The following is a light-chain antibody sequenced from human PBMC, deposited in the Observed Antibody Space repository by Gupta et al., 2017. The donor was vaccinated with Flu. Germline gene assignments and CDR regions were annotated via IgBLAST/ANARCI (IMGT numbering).Light chain of an antibody. J-gene: IGLJ3*02. CDR2: RNN. CDR1: SSNIGSNY. CDR3: AAWDDSLSGWV. Sequence: QSVLTQPPSASGTPGQRVTISCSGSSSNIGSNYVYWYQQLPGTAPKLLIYRNNQRPSGVPDRFSGPKSGTSASLAISGRRSEDEADYYWAAWDDSLSGWVLGGGTKLTVL. V-gene: IGLV1-47*01.